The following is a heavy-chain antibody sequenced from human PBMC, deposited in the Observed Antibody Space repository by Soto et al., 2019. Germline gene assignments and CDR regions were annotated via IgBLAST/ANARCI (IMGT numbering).Heavy chain of an antibody. CDR1: GYTFTSYG. CDR3: ARDRGYDILTGYYIIDDD. D-gene: IGHD3-9*01. CDR2: ISAYNGNT. J-gene: IGHJ4*02. V-gene: IGHV1-18*01. Sequence: ASVKVSCKASGYTFTSYGISWVRQAPGQGLEWMGWISAYNGNTNYAQKLQGRVTMTTDTSTSTAYMELRSLRSDDTAVYYCARDRGYDILTGYYIIDDDWGQGTLVTVSS.